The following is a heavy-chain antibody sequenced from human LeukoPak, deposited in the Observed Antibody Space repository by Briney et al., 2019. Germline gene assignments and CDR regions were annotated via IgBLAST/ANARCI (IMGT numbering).Heavy chain of an antibody. V-gene: IGHV3-33*01. CDR2: IWYDGSNK. CDR3: AIEPYGDRIEDY. D-gene: IGHD4-17*01. CDR1: GFTFSRFG. Sequence: GGSLRLSCAASGFTFSRFGMHWVRQAPGKGLEWVAVIWYDGSNKNYGDSVKGRFTISRDNSKNTLYLQMDSLRAEDTAVYYCAIEPYGDRIEDYWGQGSLVTVSS. J-gene: IGHJ4*02.